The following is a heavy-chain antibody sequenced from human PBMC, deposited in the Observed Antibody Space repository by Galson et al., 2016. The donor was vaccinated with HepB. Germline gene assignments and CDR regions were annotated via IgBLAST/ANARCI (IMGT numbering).Heavy chain of an antibody. CDR2: LNQDGSEK. D-gene: IGHD2-2*01. Sequence: GFSSNLYYMSWVRQVPGKGLEWVANLNQDGSEKFYMDSVRGRFTISRDNAKNSLYLQMNSLRAEDTAVYYCARFGCTTCYNFYYYGMDVWGQGTTVTVSS. CDR1: GFSSNLYY. J-gene: IGHJ6*02. CDR3: ARFGCTTCYNFYYYGMDV. V-gene: IGHV3-7*01.